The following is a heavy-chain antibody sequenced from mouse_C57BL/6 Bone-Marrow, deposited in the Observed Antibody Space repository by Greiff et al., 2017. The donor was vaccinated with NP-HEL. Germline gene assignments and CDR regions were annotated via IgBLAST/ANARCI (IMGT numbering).Heavy chain of an antibody. Sequence: EVQVVESGGGLVKPGGSLKLSCAASGFTFSDYGMHWVRQAPEKGLEWVAYISSGSSTIYYADTVKGRFTISRDNAKNTLFLQMTSLRSEDTAMYYCARTGPRAWFAYWGQGTLVTVSA. CDR1: GFTFSDYG. J-gene: IGHJ3*01. CDR2: ISSGSSTI. V-gene: IGHV5-17*01. D-gene: IGHD4-1*01. CDR3: ARTGPRAWFAY.